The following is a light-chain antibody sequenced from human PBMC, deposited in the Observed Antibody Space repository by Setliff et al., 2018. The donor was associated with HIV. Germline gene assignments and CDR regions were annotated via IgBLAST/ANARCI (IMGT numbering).Light chain of an antibody. V-gene: IGLV2-14*01. CDR1: SSDVGGYNY. CDR3: SSYAITNTLP. Sequence: QSVLTQPASVSGSPGQSITISCTGTSSDVGGYNYVSWYQQHPGKAPKLIIYEVRNRPSGVSNRFSGSKSGSTASLTISELQAEDEADYYCSSYAITNTLPFGTGTKVTVL. J-gene: IGLJ1*01. CDR2: EVR.